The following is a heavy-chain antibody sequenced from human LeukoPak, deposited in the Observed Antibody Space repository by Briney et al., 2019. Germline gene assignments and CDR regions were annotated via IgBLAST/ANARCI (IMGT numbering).Heavy chain of an antibody. V-gene: IGHV3-74*01. CDR2: INSDGSST. Sequence: GGSLRLSCAASGFTFSSYWMHWVRQAPGKGLVWVSRINSDGSSTNYADSVKGRFIISRDNAKNTLYLQMNSLRVEDTAVYYCTRVRSGSSAGNYGMDVWGQGTTVTVSS. D-gene: IGHD1-26*01. CDR3: TRVRSGSSAGNYGMDV. CDR1: GFTFSSYW. J-gene: IGHJ6*02.